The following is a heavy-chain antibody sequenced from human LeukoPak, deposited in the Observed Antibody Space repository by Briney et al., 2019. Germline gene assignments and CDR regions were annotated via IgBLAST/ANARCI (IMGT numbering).Heavy chain of an antibody. CDR3: ARRRGYSYGLDY. Sequence: GGSLRLSCAASGFTVSSNYMSWVRQVPGKGLEWASVIYSGGNTYYADSVKGRFTISRDNSKNTLYLQMNSLRAEDTAVYYCARRRGYSYGLDYWGQGTLVTVSS. CDR1: GFTVSSNY. J-gene: IGHJ4*02. D-gene: IGHD5-18*01. V-gene: IGHV3-66*01. CDR2: IYSGGNT.